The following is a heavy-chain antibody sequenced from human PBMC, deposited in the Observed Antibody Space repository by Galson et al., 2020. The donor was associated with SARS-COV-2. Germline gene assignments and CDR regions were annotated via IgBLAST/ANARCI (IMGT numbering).Heavy chain of an antibody. V-gene: IGHV3-48*03. Sequence: GGSLRLSCAASGFTFSSYEMNWVRQAPGKGLEWVSYIRSSGSTKYYADSVKGRFTISRDNAKNSLYLQMNSLRAEDAAVYYCARVYRSSSWHGRDYWGQGTQVTVSS. D-gene: IGHD6-13*01. CDR3: ARVYRSSSWHGRDY. CDR1: GFTFSSYE. CDR2: IRSSGSTK. J-gene: IGHJ4*02.